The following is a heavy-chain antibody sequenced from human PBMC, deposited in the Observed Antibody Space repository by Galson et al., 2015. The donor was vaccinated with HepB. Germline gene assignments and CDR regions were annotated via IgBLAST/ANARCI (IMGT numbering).Heavy chain of an antibody. V-gene: IGHV3-30-3*01. CDR1: GFTFNDYA. CDR2: ISYNGNNK. D-gene: IGHD3-10*01. CDR3: AREGLPGDYYYYNGMDV. Sequence: SLRLSCAASGFTFNDYALHWVRQAPGKGLEWVSIISYNGNNKDYADSVKGRFTISRDNSKNSLYLQMNNLRPKDTAVYYCAREGLPGDYYYYNGMDVWGQGTTVTVSS. J-gene: IGHJ6*02.